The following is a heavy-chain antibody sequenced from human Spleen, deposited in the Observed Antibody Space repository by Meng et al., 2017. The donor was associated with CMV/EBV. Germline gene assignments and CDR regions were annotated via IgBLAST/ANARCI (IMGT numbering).Heavy chain of an antibody. CDR3: ARVWSSGGTDY. D-gene: IGHD6-19*01. J-gene: IGHJ4*02. V-gene: IGHV4-59*01. CDR1: GGSISSYY. Sequence: GSLRLSCTVSGGSISSYYWSWIRQPPGKGLEWIGYIYYSGSTNYNPSLKSRVTISVDTSKNQFSLKLSSVTAADTAVYYCARVWSSGGTDYWGQGTLVTVSS. CDR2: IYYSGST.